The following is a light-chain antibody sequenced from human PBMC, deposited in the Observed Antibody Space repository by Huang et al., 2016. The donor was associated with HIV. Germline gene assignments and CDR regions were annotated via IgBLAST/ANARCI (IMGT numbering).Light chain of an antibody. CDR1: QNIFHSPNNKNY. V-gene: IGKV4-1*01. CDR2: WAS. Sequence: DIVMTQSPDSLAVSLGERAIINCKSSQNIFHSPNNKNYLAWYQQKPGQPPKLLIYWASSRESGVPDRFSGSGSGTDFTLAISSLQAEDVAVYYCQQYYVTPLTFGGGTKVQIK. J-gene: IGKJ4*01. CDR3: QQYYVTPLT.